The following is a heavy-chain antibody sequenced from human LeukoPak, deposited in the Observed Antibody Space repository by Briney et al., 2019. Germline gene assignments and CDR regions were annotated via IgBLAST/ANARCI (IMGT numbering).Heavy chain of an antibody. CDR1: GSTFNNHW. Sequence: GALRLSCAASGSTFNNHWMCWVRQAPGKGLEWVANIKQDGSEKFYVDSVKGRFTISRDNAKNSLYLQMNSLRAEDTAVYYCARDELWTVVEPALDYWGQGTLVTVSS. D-gene: IGHD2-2*01. CDR3: ARDELWTVVEPALDY. J-gene: IGHJ4*02. CDR2: IKQDGSEK. V-gene: IGHV3-7*01.